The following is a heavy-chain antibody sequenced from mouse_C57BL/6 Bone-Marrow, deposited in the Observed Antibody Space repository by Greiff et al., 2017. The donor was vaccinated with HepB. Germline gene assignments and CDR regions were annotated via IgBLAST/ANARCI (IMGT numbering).Heavy chain of an antibody. D-gene: IGHD2-4*01. CDR2: IDPSDSYT. CDR1: GYTFTSYW. V-gene: IGHV1-69*01. CDR3: ARMGFYDYDEDWFAY. J-gene: IGHJ3*01. Sequence: VQLQQPGAELVMPGASVKLSCKASGYTFTSYWMHWVKQRPGQGLEWIGEIDPSDSYTNYNQKFKGKSTLTVDKSSSTVYMQLSSLTSEDSAVYYCARMGFYDYDEDWFAYWGQGTLVTVSA.